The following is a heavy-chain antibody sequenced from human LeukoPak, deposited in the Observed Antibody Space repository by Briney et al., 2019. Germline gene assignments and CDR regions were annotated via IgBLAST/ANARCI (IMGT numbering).Heavy chain of an antibody. CDR3: ARHMVAVGFGY. Sequence: GGSLRLSCAASGFTFSSYTMNWVRQAPGKGLEWVSSITSSSSYIYYADSVKGRFTISRDNAKNSLCLQMNSLRAEDTAVYYCARHMVAVGFGYWGQGTLVTVSS. CDR2: ITSSSSYI. J-gene: IGHJ4*02. D-gene: IGHD3-10*01. CDR1: GFTFSSYT. V-gene: IGHV3-21*01.